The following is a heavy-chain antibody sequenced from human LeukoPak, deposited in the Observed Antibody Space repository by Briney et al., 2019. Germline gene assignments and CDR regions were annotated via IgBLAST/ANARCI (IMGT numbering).Heavy chain of an antibody. Sequence: PSETLSLTCTVSGGSISSSSYYWGRIRQPPGKGLGWIGSIYYSGSTYYNPSLKSRVTISVDTSKNQFSLKLSSVTAADTAVYYCARANDIVVVPAAINWFDPWGQGTLVTVSS. D-gene: IGHD2-2*02. CDR3: ARANDIVVVPAAINWFDP. CDR1: GGSISSSSYY. CDR2: IYYSGST. V-gene: IGHV4-39*01. J-gene: IGHJ5*02.